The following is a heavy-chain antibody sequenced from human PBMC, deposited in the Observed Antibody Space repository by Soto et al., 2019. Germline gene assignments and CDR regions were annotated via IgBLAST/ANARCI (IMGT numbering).Heavy chain of an antibody. Sequence: RASVKVSCKASGYTFTSYGISWVRQAPGQGLEWMGWISAYNGNTNYAQKLQGRVTMTTDTSTSTAYMELRSLRSDDTAVYYCARGMYSSSSRDIAAAGPARDWGQGTLVTVSS. D-gene: IGHD6-6*01. CDR3: ARGMYSSSSRDIAAAGPARD. J-gene: IGHJ4*02. V-gene: IGHV1-18*04. CDR2: ISAYNGNT. CDR1: GYTFTSYG.